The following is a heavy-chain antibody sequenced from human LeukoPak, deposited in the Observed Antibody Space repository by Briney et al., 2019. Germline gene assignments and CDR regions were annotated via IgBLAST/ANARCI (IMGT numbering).Heavy chain of an antibody. CDR3: VRERTLRDWFDP. J-gene: IGHJ5*02. D-gene: IGHD2-2*01. Sequence: SVKVSCKASEGTFSSYAISWVRQAPGQGLEWMGGIIPIFGTANYAQKFQGRVTITADKSTSTAYMELSSLRSEDTAVYYCVRERTLRDWFDPWGQGTLVTVSS. CDR2: IIPIFGTA. V-gene: IGHV1-69*06. CDR1: EGTFSSYA.